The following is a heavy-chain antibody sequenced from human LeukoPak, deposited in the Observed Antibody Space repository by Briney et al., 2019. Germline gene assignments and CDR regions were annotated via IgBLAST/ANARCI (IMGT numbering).Heavy chain of an antibody. J-gene: IGHJ4*02. Sequence: PGGSLRLSCAASGFTFTRYAMSWVRQAPGKGLEWVSSISGSGGSTYDADSVRGRFTISRDNSKNTLSLQMSSLRGDDTALYYCVKGGGDYYDTIGYPGLGDFCGRGTLVTVSS. V-gene: IGHV3-23*01. CDR2: ISGSGGST. CDR1: GFTFTRYA. D-gene: IGHD3-22*01. CDR3: VKGGGDYYDTIGYPGLGDF.